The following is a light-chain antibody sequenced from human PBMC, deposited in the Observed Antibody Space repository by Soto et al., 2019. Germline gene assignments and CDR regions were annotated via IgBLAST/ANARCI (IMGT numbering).Light chain of an antibody. CDR3: QQYYSLPYT. J-gene: IGKJ2*01. CDR2: WAS. CDR1: QSVLYSSNNKNY. Sequence: DIVMTQSPDSLAVSLGERATINCKSSQSVLYSSNNKNYLVWYQQKSGQPPKLLISWASTRESGVPDRFSGGGSGKDFTLTISSLQAEDVAVYYCQQYYSLPYTFGQGTKLEIK. V-gene: IGKV4-1*01.